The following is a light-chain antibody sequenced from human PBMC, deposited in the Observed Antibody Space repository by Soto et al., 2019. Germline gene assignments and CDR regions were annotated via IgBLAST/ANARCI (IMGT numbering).Light chain of an antibody. Sequence: EIVMTQSPATLSVSPGERVTLSCRASQRIRSSLAWYQQKPGQAPRLLIDGASSRATDIPARFSGSGSGTEFTLNISSLQSEDFAVYYCQQYNNWPPYTFGQGTKLEIK. J-gene: IGKJ2*01. V-gene: IGKV3-15*01. CDR3: QQYNNWPPYT. CDR1: QRIRSS. CDR2: GAS.